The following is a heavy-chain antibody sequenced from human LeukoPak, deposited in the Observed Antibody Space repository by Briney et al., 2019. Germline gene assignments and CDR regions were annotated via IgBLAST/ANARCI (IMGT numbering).Heavy chain of an antibody. CDR1: GFTLSNYA. D-gene: IGHD2-2*01. V-gene: IGHV3-23*01. J-gene: IGHJ6*02. Sequence: GGSLRLSCAASGFTLSNYAMSWVRQAPGKGLEWVSAISGSGGSTYYADSVKGRFTISRDNSKNTLYLQMNSLRAEDTAVYYCATKGYCSSTSCHVVYYYYGMDVWGQGTTVTVSS. CDR3: ATKGYCSSTSCHVVYYYYGMDV. CDR2: ISGSGGST.